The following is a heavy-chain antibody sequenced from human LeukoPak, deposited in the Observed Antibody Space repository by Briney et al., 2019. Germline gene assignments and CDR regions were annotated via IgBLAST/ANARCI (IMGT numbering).Heavy chain of an antibody. CDR3: ARALPHRRLMDTTMEQHWFDP. V-gene: IGHV1-46*01. Sequence: ASVKVSCKASGYIFTSYFMHWVRQAPGQGLEWMGLINPSGGSTRYAQKFQGRVTMTRDMSTSTIYMELSSLRSEDTAVYYCARALPHRRLMDTTMEQHWFDPWGQGTLVTVSS. D-gene: IGHD5-18*01. CDR2: INPSGGST. CDR1: GYIFTSYF. J-gene: IGHJ5*02.